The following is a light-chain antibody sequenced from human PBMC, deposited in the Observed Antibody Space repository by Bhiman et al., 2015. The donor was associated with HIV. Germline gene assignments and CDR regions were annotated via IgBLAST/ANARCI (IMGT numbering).Light chain of an antibody. Sequence: QSALTQPASVSGFPGQSIAISCSGTSSDVGNNNHVSWLQQSPGKAPKLIIFAVNQRPSGVPDRFSGSKSGNTASLTISGLQAEDEADYYCCSYAGSYSVFGGGTKLTVL. CDR2: AVN. J-gene: IGLJ2*01. CDR1: SSDVGNNNH. V-gene: IGLV2-23*02. CDR3: CSYAGSYSV.